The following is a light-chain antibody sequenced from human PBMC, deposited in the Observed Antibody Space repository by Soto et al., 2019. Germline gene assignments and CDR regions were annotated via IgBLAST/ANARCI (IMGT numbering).Light chain of an antibody. CDR3: LQSNHSFS. V-gene: IGKV3D-15*03. CDR2: DVS. Sequence: ERVMTKARATLSLNTRKRAPLSCRAGQGVTTNFAWYQQKSGQSPRLLIYDVSIRATGVPARFSGTGSETDFTLTIIFLFSKHSAAYFIRLQSNHSFSFG. J-gene: IGKJ5*01. CDR1: QGVTTN.